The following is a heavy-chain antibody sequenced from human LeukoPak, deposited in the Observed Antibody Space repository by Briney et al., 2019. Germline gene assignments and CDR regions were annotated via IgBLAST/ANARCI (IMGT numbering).Heavy chain of an antibody. CDR1: GFTFSSYA. V-gene: IGHV3-23*01. J-gene: IGHJ5*02. CDR2: ISGSGGST. CDR3: ARSGGLGATIYPNWFDL. Sequence: GGSLRLSCAASGFTFSSYAMSWVRQAPGKGLEWVSAISGSGGSTYYADSVKGRFTISRDNSKNTLYLQMNSLRAEDTAVFYCARSGGLGATIYPNWFDLWGQGTLVIVSS. D-gene: IGHD1-26*01.